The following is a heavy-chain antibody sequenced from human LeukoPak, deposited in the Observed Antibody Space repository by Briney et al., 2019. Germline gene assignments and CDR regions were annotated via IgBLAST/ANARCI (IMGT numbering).Heavy chain of an antibody. CDR3: ARDFDDSSSHDAFDI. D-gene: IGHD6-6*01. CDR1: GGSISSYY. V-gene: IGHV4-59*01. Sequence: PSETLSLTCTVSGGSISSYYWSWIRQPPGKGLEWIGYIYYSGSTNYNPSLKSRVTISVDTSKNQFSLKLSSVTAADTAVYYCARDFDDSSSHDAFDISGQGTMVTVSS. CDR2: IYYSGST. J-gene: IGHJ3*02.